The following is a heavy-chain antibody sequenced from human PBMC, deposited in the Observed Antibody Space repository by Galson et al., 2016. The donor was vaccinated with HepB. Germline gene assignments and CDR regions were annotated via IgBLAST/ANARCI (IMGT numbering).Heavy chain of an antibody. CDR2: ISAYNGNT. V-gene: IGHV1-18*01. J-gene: IGHJ4*02. D-gene: IGHD3-16*02. CDR3: ARDAYDYVWGTYRAQAEIDY. CDR1: GYTFRRYG. Sequence: CKASGYTFRRYGITWVRQAPGQGLEWMGWISAYNGNTNYAQKVQGRVTMTTDTSTSTAYMELRSLRSDGTAVYYCARDAYDYVWGTYRAQAEIDYWGQGTLVTVSS.